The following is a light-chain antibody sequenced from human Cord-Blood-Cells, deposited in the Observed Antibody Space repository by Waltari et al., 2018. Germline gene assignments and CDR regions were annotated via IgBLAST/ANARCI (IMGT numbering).Light chain of an antibody. CDR3: QQRSKWPPIT. CDR1: QGVSSY. CDR2: DAS. J-gene: IGKJ5*01. Sequence: EIVLTQSPATLSLSPGERATLSCRASQGVSSYLAWYQQKPGQAPRLLIYDASNRATGIPARFSGRGSGTDFTLTISSLEPEDFAVYYCQQRSKWPPITFGQGTRLEIK. V-gene: IGKV3-11*01.